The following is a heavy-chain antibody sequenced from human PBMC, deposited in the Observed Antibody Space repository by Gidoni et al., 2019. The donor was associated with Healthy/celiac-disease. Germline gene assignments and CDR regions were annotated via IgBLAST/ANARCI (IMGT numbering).Heavy chain of an antibody. CDR2: ISWNSGSI. J-gene: IGHJ4*02. D-gene: IGHD1-26*01. Sequence: EVQLVESGGGLVQPGRSLRLSCAASGFTCDDYAMHWVRQAPGKGLEGSSGISWNSGSIGYADSVKGRFTISRDNAKNSLYLQMNSLRAEDTALYYCAKARSYYYFDYWGQGTLVTVSS. V-gene: IGHV3-9*01. CDR1: GFTCDDYA. CDR3: AKARSYYYFDY.